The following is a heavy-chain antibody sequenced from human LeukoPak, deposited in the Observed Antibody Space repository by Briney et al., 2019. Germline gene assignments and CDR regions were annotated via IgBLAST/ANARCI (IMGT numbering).Heavy chain of an antibody. CDR1: GYTFASFY. D-gene: IGHD2-8*02. J-gene: IGHJ4*02. V-gene: IGHV1-46*01. Sequence: ASVEVSCKASGYTFASFYMHWVRQAPGQGLEWMGIINPSAGSTSYAQKFQGRVTMTRDTSTTTVYMELSSLRSEDTAVYYCARVSGGATLNYWGQGTLVTVSS. CDR3: ARVSGGATLNY. CDR2: INPSAGST.